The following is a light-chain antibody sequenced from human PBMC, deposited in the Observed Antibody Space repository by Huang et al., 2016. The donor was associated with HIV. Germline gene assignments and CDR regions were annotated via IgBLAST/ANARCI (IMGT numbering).Light chain of an antibody. CDR1: GSVSSS. V-gene: IGKV3-15*01. CDR2: GAS. J-gene: IGKJ1*01. CDR3: QQYNNWPPWT. Sequence: EIVMTQSPATLSVSPGERATLSCRASGSVSSSLAWYQQKPGQSPRLLIFGASTRAAGVPVRFSGSWSGTEFTLTISSLQSEDFAFYYCQQYNNWPPWTFGQGTKVEIK.